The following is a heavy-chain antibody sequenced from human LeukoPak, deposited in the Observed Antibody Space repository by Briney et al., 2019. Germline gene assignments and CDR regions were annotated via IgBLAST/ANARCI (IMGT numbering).Heavy chain of an antibody. D-gene: IGHD6-19*01. CDR2: ISYDGSNK. V-gene: IGHV3-30*18. CDR1: GFTFSSYG. Sequence: PGGSLRLSCAASGFTFSSYGMHWVRQAPGKGLEWVAVISYDGSNKYYADSVKGRFTISRDNSKNTLYLQMNSLRAEDTAVYYCAKAEQWLVPRHFDYWGQGTLVTVSS. CDR3: AKAEQWLVPRHFDY. J-gene: IGHJ4*02.